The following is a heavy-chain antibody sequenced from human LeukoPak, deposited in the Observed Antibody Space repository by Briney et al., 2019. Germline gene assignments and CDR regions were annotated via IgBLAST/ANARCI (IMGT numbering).Heavy chain of an antibody. D-gene: IGHD3-10*01. Sequence: GGSLRLSCAASGFTFSSYSMNWVRQAPGKGLEWVSYISSSSSTIYYADSVKGRFTISRDNAKNSLYLQMNSLRAEDTAVYYCASLPQYYYGSGSYYYWGQGTLVTVSS. CDR1: GFTFSSYS. CDR3: ASLPQYYYGSGSYYY. V-gene: IGHV3-48*04. CDR2: ISSSSSTI. J-gene: IGHJ4*02.